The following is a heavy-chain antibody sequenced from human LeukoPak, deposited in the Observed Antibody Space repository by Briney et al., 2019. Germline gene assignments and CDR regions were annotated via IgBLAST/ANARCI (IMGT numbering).Heavy chain of an antibody. CDR1: GYTFTSYY. V-gene: IGHV1-46*01. J-gene: IGHJ3*02. Sequence: ASVKVSCEASGYTFTSYYMHWVRQAPGQGLEWMGIINPSGGSTSYAQKFQGRVTMTRDTSTSTVYMELSSLRSEDTAVYYCARAPQEVEGAFDIWGQGTMVTVSS. CDR2: INPSGGST. CDR3: ARAPQEVEGAFDI.